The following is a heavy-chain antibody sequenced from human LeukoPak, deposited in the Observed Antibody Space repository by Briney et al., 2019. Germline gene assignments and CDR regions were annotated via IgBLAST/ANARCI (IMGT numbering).Heavy chain of an antibody. J-gene: IGHJ4*02. D-gene: IGHD1-26*01. CDR3: ARALSGSYFRDFDY. CDR1: GYTFTGYY. V-gene: IGHV1-2*02. CDR2: INPNSGGT. Sequence: ASVKVSCKASGYTFTGYYMHWVRQAPGQGLEWMGWINPNSGGTNYAQKFQGRVTMTRDTSISTAYMELSRLRSDDTAVYYCARALSGSYFRDFDYWGQGTLVTVSS.